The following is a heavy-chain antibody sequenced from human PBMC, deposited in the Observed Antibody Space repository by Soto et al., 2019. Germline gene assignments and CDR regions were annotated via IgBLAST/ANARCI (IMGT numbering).Heavy chain of an antibody. CDR2: ISYSGST. D-gene: IGHD2-2*01. V-gene: IGHV4-39*07. Sequence: SETLSLTCTVSGDSIRRSSSYWGWVRQPPGKGLEWIGTISYSGSTYYNPSLESRVTISVDTSKNQFSLKLSSVTAADTAVYYCARVPDYWGQGTLVPVSS. CDR1: GDSIRRSSSY. J-gene: IGHJ4*02. CDR3: ARVPDY.